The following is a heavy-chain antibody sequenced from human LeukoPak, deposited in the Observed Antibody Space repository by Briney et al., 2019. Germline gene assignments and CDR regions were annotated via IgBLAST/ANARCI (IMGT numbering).Heavy chain of an antibody. Sequence: ASVKVSCKASGYTFTSYGISWVRQAPGQGLEGRGWISVYNGNTHYAQKLQGRVTMTTDTSTSTAYMELRSLRSDDTAVYYCARSIVVVPAAIPHQDFDYWGQGTLATVSS. J-gene: IGHJ4*02. CDR3: ARSIVVVPAAIPHQDFDY. CDR2: ISVYNGNT. D-gene: IGHD2-2*02. CDR1: GYTFTSYG. V-gene: IGHV1-18*01.